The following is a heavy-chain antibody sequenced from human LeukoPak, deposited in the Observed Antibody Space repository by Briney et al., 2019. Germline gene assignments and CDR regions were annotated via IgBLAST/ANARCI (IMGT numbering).Heavy chain of an antibody. CDR1: GFTFSSNY. CDR2: IYSGGNT. D-gene: IGHD1-1*01. Sequence: PGGSLRLSCAASGFTFSSNYMSWVRQAPGKGLEWVSVIYSGGNTYYADSVKGRFTISRDNAKNTLYLQMNSLRAEDTAVYYCARDGEGTWAFDIWGQGTMVTVSS. J-gene: IGHJ3*02. CDR3: ARDGEGTWAFDI. V-gene: IGHV3-53*01.